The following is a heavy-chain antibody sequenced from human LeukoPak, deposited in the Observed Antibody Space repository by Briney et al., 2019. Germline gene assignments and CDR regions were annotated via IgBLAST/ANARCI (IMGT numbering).Heavy chain of an antibody. J-gene: IGHJ4*02. CDR2: IYRSGST. Sequence: FETLSPPCPVSGLPLNNGFYSGWGPGPPRGGGEWIGNIYRSGSTSYNPSLKSRVTISVDTSKNQFSLKVNSVTAADTAVYYCARRHSSGWFYYWGQGTLVTVSS. CDR1: GLPLNNGFY. D-gene: IGHD6-19*01. CDR3: ARRHSSGWFYY. V-gene: IGHV4-38-2*01.